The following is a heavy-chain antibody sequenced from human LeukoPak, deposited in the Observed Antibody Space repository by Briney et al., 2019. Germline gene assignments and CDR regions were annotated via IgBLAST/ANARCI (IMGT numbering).Heavy chain of an antibody. CDR3: ARGIAAAGNYYYYYMDV. Sequence: GGSLRLSCAASGFTFSSYSMNWVRQAPGKGLEWVSSISSSSSYIYYADSVKGRFTISSDNAKNSLYLQMNSLRAEDTAVYYCARGIAAAGNYYYYYMDVWGKGTTVTVSS. J-gene: IGHJ6*03. CDR1: GFTFSSYS. D-gene: IGHD6-13*01. CDR2: ISSSSSYI. V-gene: IGHV3-21*01.